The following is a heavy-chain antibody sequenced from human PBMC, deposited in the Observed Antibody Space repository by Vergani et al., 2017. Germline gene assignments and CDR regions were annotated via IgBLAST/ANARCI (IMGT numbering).Heavy chain of an antibody. D-gene: IGHD3-9*01. V-gene: IGHV3-7*01. CDR3: ARDILTGYRYYYYYYGMDV. CDR1: GFTFSSYW. J-gene: IGHJ6*02. CDR2: IKQDGSEK. Sequence: EVQLVESGGGLVQPGGSLRLSCAASGFTFSSYWMSWVRQAPGKGLEWVANIKQDGSEKYYVDSVKGRFTISRDKAKNSLYLQMNSLRAEDTAVYYCARDILTGYRYYYYYYGMDVWSQGTTVTVSS.